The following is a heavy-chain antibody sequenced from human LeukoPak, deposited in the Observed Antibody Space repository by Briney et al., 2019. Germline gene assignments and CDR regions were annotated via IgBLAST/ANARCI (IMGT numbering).Heavy chain of an antibody. CDR1: GGSISSSSYY. CDR2: IYHSGST. CDR3: ARGLGPGNWFDP. V-gene: IGHV4-39*07. D-gene: IGHD3-10*01. Sequence: SETLSLTCTVSGGSISSSSYYWGWIRQPPGKGLEWIGSIYHSGSTFYNPSLKSRVTISVDTSKNQFSLKLSSVTAADTAMFYCARGLGPGNWFDPWGQGTLVTVSS. J-gene: IGHJ5*02.